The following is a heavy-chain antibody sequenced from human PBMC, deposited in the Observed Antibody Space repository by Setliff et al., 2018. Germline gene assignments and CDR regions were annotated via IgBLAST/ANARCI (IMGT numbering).Heavy chain of an antibody. Sequence: GGSLRLSCVASGFTFSSYAMNWVRQAPGKGLEWVSGITGSGAGTYYADSVEGRFTISRDNSDNTLYLEMISPRAEDTAVYYCARGHYSSSSGWGQGTLVTVPS. J-gene: IGHJ4*02. D-gene: IGHD6-6*01. CDR2: ITGSGAGT. CDR3: ARGHYSSSSG. V-gene: IGHV3-23*01. CDR1: GFTFSSYA.